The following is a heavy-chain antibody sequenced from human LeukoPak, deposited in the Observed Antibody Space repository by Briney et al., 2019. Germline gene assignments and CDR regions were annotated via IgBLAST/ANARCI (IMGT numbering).Heavy chain of an antibody. V-gene: IGHV4-59*08. J-gene: IGHJ4*02. CDR1: GGSISSYY. CDR2: IYYSGST. Sequence: PSETLSLTCTVSGGSISSYYWSWIRQPPGKGLEWIGYIYYSGSTNYNPSLKSRVTISVDTSKNQFSLKPSSVTAADTAVYYCARSSGWYYFESWGQGTLATVSS. CDR3: ARSSGWYYFES. D-gene: IGHD6-19*01.